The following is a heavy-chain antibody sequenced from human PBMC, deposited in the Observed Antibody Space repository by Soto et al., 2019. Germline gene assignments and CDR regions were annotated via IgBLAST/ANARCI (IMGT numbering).Heavy chain of an antibody. J-gene: IGHJ3*02. CDR2: ISAFNGNT. CDR3: ARGYGSGSYIAFDI. D-gene: IGHD3-10*01. CDR1: GYTFTHYG. Sequence: GASVKVSCKASGYTFTHYGISWVRQAPGQGLAWMGWISAFNGNTKYVENFQDRVTMTTDTSTNTSYLELRSLRSDDTAMYYCARGYGSGSYIAFDIWGQGTMVTVSS. V-gene: IGHV1-18*01.